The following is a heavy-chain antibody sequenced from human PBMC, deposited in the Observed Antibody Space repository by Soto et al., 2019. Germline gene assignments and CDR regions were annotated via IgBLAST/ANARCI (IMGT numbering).Heavy chain of an antibody. CDR2: ISNDGTNK. J-gene: IGHJ4*02. CDR3: AKGAHDTPMYFILAY. D-gene: IGHD5-18*01. CDR1: GFTFGSYG. Sequence: QLQLVESGGGAVQPGRSLRLSCAASGFTFGSYGMHWVRQAPGKGLEWVAVISNDGTNKYYEDCVTGRFTISRDNSKNTLYLQMDSLRVEDTAVYYCAKGAHDTPMYFILAYWGQGTLVTVTS. V-gene: IGHV3-30*18.